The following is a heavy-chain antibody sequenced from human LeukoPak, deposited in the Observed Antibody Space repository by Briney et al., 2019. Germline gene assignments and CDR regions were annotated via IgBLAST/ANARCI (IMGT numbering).Heavy chain of an antibody. CDR2: ISAYNGNT. D-gene: IGHD2-2*01. CDR1: GYTFTSYG. J-gene: IGHJ6*03. V-gene: IGHV1-18*01. CDR3: ARDLYCSSTSCSYYYYYYYMDV. Sequence: ASVKVSCKASGYTFTSYGISWVRQAPGQGLEWMGWISAYNGNTNYAQKLQGRVTMTTDTSTSTAYMELRSLRSDDTAVYYCARDLYCSSTSCSYYYYYYYMDVWGKGTTVTVSS.